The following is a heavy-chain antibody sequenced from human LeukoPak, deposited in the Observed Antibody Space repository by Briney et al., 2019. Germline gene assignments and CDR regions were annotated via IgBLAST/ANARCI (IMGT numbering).Heavy chain of an antibody. J-gene: IGHJ3*02. Sequence: ASVKVSCKASGYTFTGYYIHWVRQAPGQGLEWMGWINPKSGGTNYAQKFQGRVTMTRDTSISTAYMELSRLRSDDTAVYYCARVRSGYTPHAFDIWGQGTMVTVSS. V-gene: IGHV1-2*02. CDR1: GYTFTGYY. CDR3: ARVRSGYTPHAFDI. D-gene: IGHD3-22*01. CDR2: INPKSGGT.